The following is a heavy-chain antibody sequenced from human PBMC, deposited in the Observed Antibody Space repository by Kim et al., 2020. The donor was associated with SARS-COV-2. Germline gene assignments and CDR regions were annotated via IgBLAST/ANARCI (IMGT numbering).Heavy chain of an antibody. CDR3: AKDQRSRGALGEYYFDY. CDR1: GFTFASYA. CDR2: ISATASRS. J-gene: IGHJ4*02. Sequence: GGSLRLSCAASGFTFASYAMSWVRQAPGKGLEWVSGISATASRSYYGDSVKGRFTISRDNSRNTLYLQMNSLRVEDTAVYFCAKDQRSRGALGEYYFDYWGQGTPVTVSS. D-gene: IGHD3-16*01. V-gene: IGHV3-23*01.